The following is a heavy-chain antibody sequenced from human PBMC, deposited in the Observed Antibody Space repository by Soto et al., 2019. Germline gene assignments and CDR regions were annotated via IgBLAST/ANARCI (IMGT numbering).Heavy chain of an antibody. CDR3: ARRAQIGRQVWLPFDS. Sequence: QAQLVQSGTEVKKPGASVKVSCKASGYIFTNHDITWVRQATGQGLEWMGWMNPNSGNTGYAQKFQGRVTMTRDTATSTASMELSSLTSEATAVYYCARRAQIGRQVWLPFDSWAEGTLVTVSS. CDR2: MNPNSGNT. CDR1: GYIFTNHD. D-gene: IGHD5-18*01. J-gene: IGHJ4*02. V-gene: IGHV1-8*01.